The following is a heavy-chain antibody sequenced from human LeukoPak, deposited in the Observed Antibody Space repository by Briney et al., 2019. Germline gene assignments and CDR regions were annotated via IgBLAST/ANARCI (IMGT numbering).Heavy chain of an antibody. Sequence: GGSLRLSCAASGFTFSSYAMHWVRQAPGKGLEYVSAISSNGGSTSYANSVKGRFTISRDNSKNTLYLQMGSLRADDTAVYYCARIPGGSGSQYDYWGQGTLVIVSS. CDR1: GFTFSSYA. J-gene: IGHJ4*02. V-gene: IGHV3-64*01. CDR2: ISSNGGST. D-gene: IGHD3-10*01. CDR3: ARIPGGSGSQYDY.